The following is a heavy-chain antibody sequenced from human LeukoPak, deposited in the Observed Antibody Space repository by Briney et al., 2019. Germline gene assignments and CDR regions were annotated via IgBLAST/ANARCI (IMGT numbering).Heavy chain of an antibody. J-gene: IGHJ4*02. D-gene: IGHD2-2*01. Sequence: PGGSLRLSCAASGFTVSSNYMSWVRQAPGKGLEWVSYITSSSTYIYYADSVKGRFTISRDNVKNSLYLQMNSLRAEDTAVYYCARDMHDYGDYWGQGTLVTVSS. CDR3: ARDMHDYGDY. CDR1: GFTVSSNY. V-gene: IGHV3-21*01. CDR2: ITSSSTYI.